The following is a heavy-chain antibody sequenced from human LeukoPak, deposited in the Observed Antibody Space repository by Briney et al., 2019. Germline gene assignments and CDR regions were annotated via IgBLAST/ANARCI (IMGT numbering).Heavy chain of an antibody. J-gene: IGHJ3*02. CDR1: GFTFSSYA. D-gene: IGHD3-16*02. V-gene: IGHV3-23*01. CDR2: ISGSGGST. Sequence: GGSLRLSCAASGFTFSSYAMSWVRQAPGKGLEWVSAISGSGGSTYYADSVKGRFTISRDNSKNTLYLQMNSLRAEDTAVYYCAKWPIMITFGGVIATPGAAFDIWGQGTMVTVSS. CDR3: AKWPIMITFGGVIATPGAAFDI.